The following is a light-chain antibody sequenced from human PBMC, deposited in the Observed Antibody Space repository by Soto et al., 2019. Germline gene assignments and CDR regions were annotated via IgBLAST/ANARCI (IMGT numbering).Light chain of an antibody. J-gene: IGKJ1*01. Sequence: EIVLTHSPGTLSLSPCERATLSYSPRQSLSSSSLAWYQQNLGQAPRLLICGAGSRATGIPDRLTGGGSGTDFILTVSRLEPEYFAVYNCQQYGSSPPWAFGQGTKVDI. V-gene: IGKV3-20*01. CDR3: QQYGSSPPWA. CDR2: GAG. CDR1: QSLSSSS.